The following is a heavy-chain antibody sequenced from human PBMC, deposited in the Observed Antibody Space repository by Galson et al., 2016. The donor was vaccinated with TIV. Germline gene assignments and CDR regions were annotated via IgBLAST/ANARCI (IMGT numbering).Heavy chain of an antibody. D-gene: IGHD2-21*01. Sequence: SVKVSCKVSGDTFSSYTISWVRQAPGQGLECVGRIIPLFDITNYAQKFQGRVTIIADKSTTTVYLELSSLSFDDTAVYYCSRHRDESFQVWGQGALVTVSS. CDR3: SRHRDESFQV. CDR1: GDTFSSYT. V-gene: IGHV1-69*02. J-gene: IGHJ1*01. CDR2: IIPLFDIT.